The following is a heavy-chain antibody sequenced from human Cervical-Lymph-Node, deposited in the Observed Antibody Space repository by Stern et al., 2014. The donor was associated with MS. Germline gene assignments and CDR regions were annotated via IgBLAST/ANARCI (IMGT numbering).Heavy chain of an antibody. D-gene: IGHD4-23*01. J-gene: IGHJ4*02. V-gene: IGHV4-59*01. CDR3: ARHSVGVKDFDS. CDR2: VYYNGTP. CDR1: GGSIRTFS. Sequence: QVQLQESGPGLVKPSETLSLTCTVSGGSIRTFSWSWIRQPPGRGLEWIGCVYYNGTPTHNPSLKSRVPMSVATSKSQLSLRLHSVTAADTAVYYCARHSVGVKDFDSWGQGTLVTVSS.